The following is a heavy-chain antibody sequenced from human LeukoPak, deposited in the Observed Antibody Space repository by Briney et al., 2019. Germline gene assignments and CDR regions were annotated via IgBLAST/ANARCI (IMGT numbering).Heavy chain of an antibody. CDR1: GFTFDDYA. J-gene: IGHJ5*02. Sequence: GGSLRLSCAASGFTFDDYAMHWVRQAPGKGLEWVSYISSTASSIYYADSVKGRFTISRDNAKNSLYLQMNSLRAEDTAVYYCARDVTYHGGDWFDPWGQGTLVTVSS. V-gene: IGHV3-48*03. CDR3: ARDVTYHGGDWFDP. CDR2: ISSTASSI. D-gene: IGHD4-23*01.